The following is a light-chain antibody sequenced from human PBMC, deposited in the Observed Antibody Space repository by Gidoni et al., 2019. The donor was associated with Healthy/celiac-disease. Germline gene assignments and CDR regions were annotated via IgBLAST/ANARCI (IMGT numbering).Light chain of an antibody. V-gene: IGKV1-33*01. CDR3: QQYDNLPPLT. CDR2: DAS. Sequence: DIQMPRSPSSLSASVGDRVTITCQASQDISNYLNWYQQKPGKAPKHLIYDASNLETGVPSRCSGSGSGTDYTFPISSLQPEDIATYYCQQYDNLPPLTFGGGTKLEIK. J-gene: IGKJ4*01. CDR1: QDISNY.